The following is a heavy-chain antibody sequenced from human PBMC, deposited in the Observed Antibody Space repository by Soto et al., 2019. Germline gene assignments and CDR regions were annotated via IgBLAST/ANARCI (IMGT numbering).Heavy chain of an antibody. V-gene: IGHV1-8*01. CDR2: MNPNSGNT. D-gene: IGHD3-16*01. Sequence: ASVKVSCKASGYTFTSYDINWVRQATGQGLEWMGWMNPNSGNTGYAQKFQGRVTMTRNTSISTAYMELSSLRSEDTAVYYCARGDPLMITFVGVIASVYWGQGTLVTVSP. CDR3: ARGDPLMITFVGVIASVY. CDR1: GYTFTSYD. J-gene: IGHJ4*02.